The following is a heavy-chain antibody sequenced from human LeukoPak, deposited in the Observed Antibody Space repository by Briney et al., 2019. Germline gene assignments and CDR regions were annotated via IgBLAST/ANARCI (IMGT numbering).Heavy chain of an antibody. D-gene: IGHD5-24*01. CDR1: GVSISSGGYY. CDR2: IYHSGST. V-gene: IGHV4-30-2*01. CDR3: ARAGRWLQFWFDP. Sequence: SETLSLTCTVSGVSISSGGYYWTWIRQPPGKGLEWIGYIYHSGSTYYNPSLKSRATISVDRSKSQFSLKLSSVTVADTAVYYCARAGRWLQFWFDPWGQGTLVTVSS. J-gene: IGHJ5*02.